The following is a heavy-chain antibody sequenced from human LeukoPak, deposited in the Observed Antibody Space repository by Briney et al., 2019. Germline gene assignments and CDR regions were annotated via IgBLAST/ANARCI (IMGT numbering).Heavy chain of an antibody. CDR1: GGSLSSYY. D-gene: IGHD5/OR15-5a*01. J-gene: IGHJ4*02. Sequence: PSETLSLTCTVSGGSLSSYYWSWIRQPAGKGLEWIGYIYYSGSTNYNPSLKSRVTISVDTSKNQFSLKLSSVTAADTAVYCCATSTHSFDYWGQGTLVTVSS. CDR2: IYYSGST. V-gene: IGHV4-59*01. CDR3: ATSTHSFDY.